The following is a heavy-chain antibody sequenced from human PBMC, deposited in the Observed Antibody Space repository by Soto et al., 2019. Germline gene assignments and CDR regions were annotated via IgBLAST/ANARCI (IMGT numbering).Heavy chain of an antibody. CDR1: GGSISSGGYY. CDR3: ARSPYSSRGGGSFDI. CDR2: FYYSGSA. V-gene: IGHV4-31*03. J-gene: IGHJ3*02. Sequence: SETLSLTCTVSGGSISSGGYYWTWIRQHPGKGLEWIGYFYYSGSADYNPSLKSRVTMSVDTSKNQFSLKLSSVIAADSAVYYCARSPYSSRGGGSFDIWGQGTTVTVSS. D-gene: IGHD2-2*01.